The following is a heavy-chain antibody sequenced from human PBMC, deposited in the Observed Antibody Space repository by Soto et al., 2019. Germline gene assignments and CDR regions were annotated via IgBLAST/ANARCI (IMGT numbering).Heavy chain of an antibody. CDR2: ISYDGSNK. V-gene: IGHV3-30*18. Sequence: HPGGSLRLSCAASGFTFSSYGMHWVRQAPGKGLEWVAVISYDGSNKYYADSVKGRFTISRDNSKNTLYLQMNSLRAEDTAVYYCAKDRAPGSGYYYGMDVWGQGTTVTVSS. CDR1: GFTFSSYG. J-gene: IGHJ6*02. D-gene: IGHD1-26*01. CDR3: AKDRAPGSGYYYGMDV.